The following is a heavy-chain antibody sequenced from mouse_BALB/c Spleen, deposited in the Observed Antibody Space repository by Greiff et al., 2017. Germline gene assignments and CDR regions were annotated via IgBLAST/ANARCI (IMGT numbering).Heavy chain of an antibody. Sequence: VKLMESGPGLVAPSQSLSITCTVSGFSLTSYDISWIRQPPGKGLEWLGVIWTGGGTNYNSAFMSRLSISKDNSKSQVFLKMNSLQTDDTAIYYCVRETRLGYFDYWGQGTTLTVSS. V-gene: IGHV2-9-2*01. CDR3: VRETRLGYFDY. CDR2: IWTGGGT. CDR1: GFSLTSYD. D-gene: IGHD4-1*01. J-gene: IGHJ2*01.